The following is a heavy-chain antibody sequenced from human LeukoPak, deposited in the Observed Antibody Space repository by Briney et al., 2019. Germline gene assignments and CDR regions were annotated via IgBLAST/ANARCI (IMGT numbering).Heavy chain of an antibody. J-gene: IGHJ4*02. CDR1: GFTFSSYA. CDR2: ISGSGGST. V-gene: IGHV3-23*01. D-gene: IGHD4-17*01. Sequence: GGSLRLSCAASGFTFSSYAMSWVRQAPGKGLEWVSAISGSGGSTYYADSVKGRFTISRDNSKNTLYLQMNSLRAEDTAVYYCAKDAPPHDYGDQWFDYWGQGTLVTVSS. CDR3: AKDAPPHDYGDQWFDY.